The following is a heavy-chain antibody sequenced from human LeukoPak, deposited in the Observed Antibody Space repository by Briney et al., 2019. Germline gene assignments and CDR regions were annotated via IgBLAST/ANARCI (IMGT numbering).Heavy chain of an antibody. CDR1: GFTFSSYA. CDR2: ISGIGGST. V-gene: IGHV3-23*01. Sequence: GGSLRLSCAASGFTFSSYAMSWVRQAPGKGLEWVSAISGIGGSTYYADSVKGRFTISRDNSKNTLYLQMNSLRAEDTAVYYCAKESSSWYEYYYYGMDVWGQGTTVTVSS. J-gene: IGHJ6*02. D-gene: IGHD6-13*01. CDR3: AKESSSWYEYYYYGMDV.